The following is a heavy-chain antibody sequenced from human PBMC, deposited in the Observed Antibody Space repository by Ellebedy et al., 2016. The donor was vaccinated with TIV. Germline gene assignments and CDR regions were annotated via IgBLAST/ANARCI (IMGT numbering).Heavy chain of an antibody. CDR3: ARDTDFWSGPDY. J-gene: IGHJ4*02. Sequence: SETLSLXXTVSGGSISSYYWSWIRQPAGKGLEWIGRIYTSGSTNYNPSLKSRVTMSVDTSKNQFSLKLSSVTAADTAVYYCARDTDFWSGPDYWGQGTLVTVSS. CDR1: GGSISSYY. D-gene: IGHD3-3*01. CDR2: IYTSGST. V-gene: IGHV4-4*07.